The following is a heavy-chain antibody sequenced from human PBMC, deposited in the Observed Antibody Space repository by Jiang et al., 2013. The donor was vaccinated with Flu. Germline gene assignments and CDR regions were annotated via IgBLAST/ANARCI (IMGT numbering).Heavy chain of an antibody. CDR2: IIPIFGTA. CDR3: ARSGYSGYDPFDY. CDR1: GGTFSSYA. Sequence: KPGSSVKVSCKASGGTFSSYAISWVRQAPGQGLEWMGGIIPIFGTANYAQKFQGRVTITADESTSTAYMELSSLRSEDTAVYYCARSGYSGYDPFDYWGQGTLVTVSS. D-gene: IGHD5-12*01. V-gene: IGHV1-69*01. J-gene: IGHJ4*02.